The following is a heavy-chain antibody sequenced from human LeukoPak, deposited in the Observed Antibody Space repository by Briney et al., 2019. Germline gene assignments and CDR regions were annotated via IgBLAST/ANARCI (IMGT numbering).Heavy chain of an antibody. CDR2: ICGSDGST. Sequence: GGSLRPSCAASGFTFDIYAMTWVRQAPGKGLEWVSAICGSDGSTYYADSVKGRFTISRDNSKNMLYLQMNSLRAEDTALYYCVKNAGGSCYSSSAYWGQGTLVTVSS. CDR1: GFTFDIYA. D-gene: IGHD2-15*01. J-gene: IGHJ4*02. V-gene: IGHV3-23*01. CDR3: VKNAGGSCYSSSAY.